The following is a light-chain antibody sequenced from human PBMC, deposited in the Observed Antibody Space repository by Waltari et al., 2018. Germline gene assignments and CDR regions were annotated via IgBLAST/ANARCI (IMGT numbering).Light chain of an antibody. CDR2: DAF. CDR3: LT. Sequence: DIQMTQSPSSLSASVGDRVTITCRASQAIRNDLGWYQQKPGKATKRMIYDAFSLQSEVPSRFSGSGTRTEFTHTISRLQPEDFATYYCLTFGQGTKVEIK. V-gene: IGKV1-17*01. CDR1: QAIRND. J-gene: IGKJ1*01.